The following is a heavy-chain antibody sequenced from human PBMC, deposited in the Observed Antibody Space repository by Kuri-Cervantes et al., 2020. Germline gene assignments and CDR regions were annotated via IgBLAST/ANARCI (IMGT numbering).Heavy chain of an antibody. D-gene: IGHD6-19*01. Sequence: GESLKISCAASGFTFSSYSMNWVRQAPGKGLEWVSYISSSSSSIYYADSVKGRFTISRDNAKNSLYLEMNSLRAEDTAVYYCAKDEWLVPEYFQHWGQGTLVTVSS. V-gene: IGHV3-48*04. J-gene: IGHJ1*01. CDR3: AKDEWLVPEYFQH. CDR2: ISSSSSSI. CDR1: GFTFSSYS.